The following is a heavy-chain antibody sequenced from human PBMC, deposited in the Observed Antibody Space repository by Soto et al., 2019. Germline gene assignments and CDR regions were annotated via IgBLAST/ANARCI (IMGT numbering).Heavy chain of an antibody. CDR3: AVDSSGYFVSGGSPVNAYFQD. CDR1: GYTFTSYA. D-gene: IGHD3-22*01. CDR2: ISAYTGNS. V-gene: IGHV1-18*01. Sequence: QVQLVQSGAEVKEPGASVKVSCKASGYTFTSYAINWVRQAPGQGLEWMGWISAYTGNSNYTQNLQGRVTMTADTSTRPAYRELRSLRSDDTAVYFCAVDSSGYFVSGGSPVNAYFQDWCQGTLVTVSS. J-gene: IGHJ1*01.